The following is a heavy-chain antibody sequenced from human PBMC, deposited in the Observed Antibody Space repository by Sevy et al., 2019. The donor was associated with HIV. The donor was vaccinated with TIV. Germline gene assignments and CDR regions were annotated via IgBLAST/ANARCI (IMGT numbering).Heavy chain of an antibody. CDR1: GGSFSGYY. CDR2: INHSGST. CDR3: ARAYGTRVFRIFGVVPPRSYGMDV. J-gene: IGHJ6*02. V-gene: IGHV4-34*01. Sequence: SETLSLTCAVYGGSFSGYYWSWIRQPPGKGLEWIGEINHSGSTNYNPSLKSRVTISVDTSKNQFSLKLSSVTAADTAVYYCARAYGTRVFRIFGVVPPRSYGMDVWGQGTTVTVSS. D-gene: IGHD3-3*01.